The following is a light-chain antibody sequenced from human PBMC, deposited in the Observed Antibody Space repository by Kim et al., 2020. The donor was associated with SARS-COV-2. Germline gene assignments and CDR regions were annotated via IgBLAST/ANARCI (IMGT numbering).Light chain of an antibody. CDR2: DAS. CDR1: QSISGG. CDR3: QQYSNRWT. Sequence: GDKVTITCRASQSISGGVAWYQQKPEKAPKLLIYDASSLESGVPSRFSGSGSGTDFTLIVSSQQPDDFATYYYQQYSNRWTFGQWTKVDIK. J-gene: IGKJ1*01. V-gene: IGKV1-5*01.